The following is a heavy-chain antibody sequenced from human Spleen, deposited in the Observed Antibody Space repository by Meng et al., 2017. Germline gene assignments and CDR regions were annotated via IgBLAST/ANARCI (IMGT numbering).Heavy chain of an antibody. V-gene: IGHV2-70*20. CDR1: GFSLSPGGMC. J-gene: IGHJ6*02. D-gene: IGHD1-26*01. CDR2: IDRDDDK. Sequence: SGPTLVKPTQTLTLTCTFSGFSLSPGGMCVSWVRQPPGKALEWLALIDRDDDKYYSTSLRTRITISKDTSKNQVVLTMTNMDPVDTATYYRARIPDSGSYDYYYGMDVWGQGTTVTVSS. CDR3: ARIPDSGSYDYYYGMDV.